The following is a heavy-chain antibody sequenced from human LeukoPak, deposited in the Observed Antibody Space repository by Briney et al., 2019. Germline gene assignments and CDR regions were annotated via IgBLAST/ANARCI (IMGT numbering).Heavy chain of an antibody. V-gene: IGHV4-38-2*01. Sequence: SETLSLTCAVSGYSISSGYYWGWIRQPPGKGLEWIGSIYHSGSTYYNPSLKSRVTISVDTSKNQFSLKLSSVTAADTAAYYCARLYDFWSGYELDYWGQGTLVTVSS. CDR1: GYSISSGYY. D-gene: IGHD3-3*01. CDR3: ARLYDFWSGYELDY. CDR2: IYHSGST. J-gene: IGHJ4*02.